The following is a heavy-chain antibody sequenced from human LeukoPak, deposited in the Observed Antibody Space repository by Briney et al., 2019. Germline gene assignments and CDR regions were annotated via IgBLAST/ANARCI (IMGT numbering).Heavy chain of an antibody. CDR3: VKGLTPLSYGGFDP. J-gene: IGHJ5*02. D-gene: IGHD4-23*01. Sequence: PGGSLRLSCSASGFTFSSYAMHWVRQAPGKGLEYVSTVSSNGGSTYYADSVKGRFTISRDNSKNTLYLQMSSLRAEDTAVYYCVKGLTPLSYGGFDPWGQGTLVTVSS. CDR2: VSSNGGST. V-gene: IGHV3-64D*06. CDR1: GFTFSSYA.